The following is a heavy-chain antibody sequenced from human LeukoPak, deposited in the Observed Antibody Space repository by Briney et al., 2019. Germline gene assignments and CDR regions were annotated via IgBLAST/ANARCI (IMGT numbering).Heavy chain of an antibody. D-gene: IGHD2-15*01. CDR3: ARHEIAIVVVGGAFDI. J-gene: IGHJ3*02. V-gene: IGHV4-39*01. Sequence: SETLSLTCTASGGSISSSSYYWGWIRQPPGKGLEWIGSIYYSGSTYYNPSLKSRVTISVDTSKNQFSLKLSSVTAADTAVYYCARHEIAIVVVGGAFDIWGQGTMVTVSS. CDR1: GGSISSSSYY. CDR2: IYYSGST.